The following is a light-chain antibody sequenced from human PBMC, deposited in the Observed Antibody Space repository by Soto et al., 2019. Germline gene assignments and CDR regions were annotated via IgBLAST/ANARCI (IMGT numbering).Light chain of an antibody. CDR1: SSNIGAGYD. J-gene: IGLJ2*01. Sequence: QSVLTQPPSVSGAPGQRVTISCTGSSSNIGAGYDVHWYQQLPGTAPKLLIYGNSNRPSGVPDRFSGSKSGTSASLAITGLQAEDEADYYCQSYDSSLSGPCFGGGTKVTVL. V-gene: IGLV1-40*01. CDR3: QSYDSSLSGPC. CDR2: GNS.